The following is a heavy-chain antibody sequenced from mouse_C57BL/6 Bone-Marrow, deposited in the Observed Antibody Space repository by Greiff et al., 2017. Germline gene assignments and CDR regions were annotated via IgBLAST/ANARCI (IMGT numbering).Heavy chain of an antibody. Sequence: QVQLKQSGAELAKPGASVKLSCKASGYTFTSYWMHWVKQRPGQGLEWIGYINPSSGYTKYNQKFKDKATLTADKSSSTAYMQLSSLTYEDSAVYYCARSSSSTTVVEGFAYWGQGTLVTVSA. CDR3: ARSSSSTTVVEGFAY. V-gene: IGHV1-7*01. CDR2: INPSSGYT. CDR1: GYTFTSYW. J-gene: IGHJ3*01. D-gene: IGHD1-1*01.